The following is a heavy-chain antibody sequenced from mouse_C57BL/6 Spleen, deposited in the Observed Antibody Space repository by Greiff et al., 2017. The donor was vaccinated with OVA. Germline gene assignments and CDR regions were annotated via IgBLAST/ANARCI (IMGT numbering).Heavy chain of an antibody. CDR2: ISDGGSYT. CDR3: ATPSTWFAY. V-gene: IGHV5-4*03. Sequence: GKLVESGGGLVKPGGSLKLSCAASGFTFSSYAMSWVRQTPEKRLEWVATISDGGSYTYYPDNVKGRFTISRDNAKNNLYLQMSHLKSEDTAMYYCATPSTWFAYWGQGTLVTVSA. J-gene: IGHJ3*01. CDR1: GFTFSSYA.